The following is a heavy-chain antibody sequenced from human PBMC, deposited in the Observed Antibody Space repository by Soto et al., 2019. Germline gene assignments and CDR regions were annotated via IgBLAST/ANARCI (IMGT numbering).Heavy chain of an antibody. CDR1: GFTVSSNY. J-gene: IGHJ5*02. CDR2: IYSGGST. CDR3: ARERGGAPTNGFDP. D-gene: IGHD3-10*01. Sequence: PGGSLRLSCAASGFTVSSNYMSWVRQAPGTGLEWVSVIYSGGSTYYADSVKGRFTISRDNSKNMLFLQMNSLRAEDTAVYYCARERGGAPTNGFDPWGQGTLVTVSS. V-gene: IGHV3-53*01.